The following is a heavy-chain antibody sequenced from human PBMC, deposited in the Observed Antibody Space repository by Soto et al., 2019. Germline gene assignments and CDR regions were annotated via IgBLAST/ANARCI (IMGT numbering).Heavy chain of an antibody. D-gene: IGHD2-15*01. CDR3: ARVVTDYCYYGMDV. CDR1: GYTFTSYG. Sequence: ASVKVSCKASGYTFTSYGISWVRQAPGQGLEWMGWISAYNGNTNYAQKLQGRVTMTTDTSTSTAYMELRSLRSDDTAVYYCARVVTDYCYYGMDVWGQGTTVTVSS. J-gene: IGHJ6*02. CDR2: ISAYNGNT. V-gene: IGHV1-18*04.